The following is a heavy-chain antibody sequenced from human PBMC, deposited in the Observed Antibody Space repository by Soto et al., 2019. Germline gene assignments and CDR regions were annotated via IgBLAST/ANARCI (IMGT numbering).Heavy chain of an antibody. CDR2: ISYDGSNK. CDR1: GFTFSSYA. CDR3: ARARGRYSSSWYGGYYYYYYGMDV. V-gene: IGHV3-30-3*01. Sequence: GGSLRLSCAASGFTFSSYAMHWVRQAPGKGLEWVAVISYDGSNKYYADSVKGRFTISRDNSKNTLYLQMNSLRAEDTAVYYCARARGRYSSSWYGGYYYYYYGMDVRGQGTTVTVSS. D-gene: IGHD6-13*01. J-gene: IGHJ6*02.